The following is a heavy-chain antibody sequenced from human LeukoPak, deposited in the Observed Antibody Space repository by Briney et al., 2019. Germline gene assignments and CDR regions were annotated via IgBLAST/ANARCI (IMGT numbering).Heavy chain of an antibody. CDR2: ISSSSSYI. J-gene: IGHJ5*02. Sequence: GGSLRLSCAASGFTFSSYSMNWVRQAPGKGLEWVSSISSSSSYIYYADSVKGRFTISRDNAKNSLYLQMNSLRAEDTAVYYCATALNWNYGIDPWGQGTLVTVSS. V-gene: IGHV3-21*01. CDR3: ATALNWNYGIDP. D-gene: IGHD1-7*01. CDR1: GFTFSSYS.